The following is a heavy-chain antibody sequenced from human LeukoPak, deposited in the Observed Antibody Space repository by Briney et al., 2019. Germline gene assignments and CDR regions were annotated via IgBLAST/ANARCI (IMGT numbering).Heavy chain of an antibody. J-gene: IGHJ4*02. Sequence: PGRSLRLSCIASGFTFGDYAMSWVRQAPGKGLEWVGFIRSKAYGGTTEYAASVKGRFTISRDDSKSIAYLQMNSLKTEDTAVYYCTRAVTRDYFDYWGQGTLVTVSS. D-gene: IGHD2-2*01. CDR1: GFTFGDYA. CDR3: TRAVTRDYFDY. CDR2: IRSKAYGGTT. V-gene: IGHV3-49*04.